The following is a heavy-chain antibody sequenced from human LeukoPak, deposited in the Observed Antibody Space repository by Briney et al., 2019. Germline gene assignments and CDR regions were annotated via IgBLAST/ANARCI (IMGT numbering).Heavy chain of an antibody. J-gene: IGHJ4*02. CDR1: GGSISSYC. V-gene: IGHV4-4*07. CDR3: AEGGQWLRV. CDR2: ICSSGST. D-gene: IGHD6-19*01. Sequence: PSETLSLTCTVSGGSISSYCWSCIRQPAGKGLEWIGRICSSGSTNYNPSLKSRVTMSVDTSKNQFSLKLSSVTAADTAVYYCAEGGQWLRVWGQGTLVTVSS.